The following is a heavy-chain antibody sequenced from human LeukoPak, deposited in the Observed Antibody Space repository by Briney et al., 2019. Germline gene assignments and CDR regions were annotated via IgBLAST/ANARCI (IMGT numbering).Heavy chain of an antibody. CDR2: ISEGGMT. V-gene: IGHV4-4*02. CDR1: GDFFTTSHW. J-gene: IGHJ4*02. D-gene: IGHD3-3*01. CDR3: ARVIPHGWRQNDF. Sequence: SETLSLTCAVSGDFFTTSHWWSWVRQPPGKGLEWIGEISEGGMTNYNPSLQSRVTMSLDKSKRQFSLKLTSVTAADTATYFCARVIPHGWRQNDFWGQGTLVTVSS.